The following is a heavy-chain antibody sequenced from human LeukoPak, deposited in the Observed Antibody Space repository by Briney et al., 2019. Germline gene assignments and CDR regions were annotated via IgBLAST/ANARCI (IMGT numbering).Heavy chain of an antibody. V-gene: IGHV3-7*04. Sequence: GGSLRLSCAASGFTFSSYAMGWVRQAPGKGLEWVASIKFDESEKHHVDSVEGRFTISRDNAKSSLYLQMNSLRAEDTAVYFCSRVTTNGYFEYWGQGTLVTVSS. J-gene: IGHJ4*02. CDR3: SRVTTNGYFEY. D-gene: IGHD1-1*01. CDR2: IKFDESEK. CDR1: GFTFSSYA.